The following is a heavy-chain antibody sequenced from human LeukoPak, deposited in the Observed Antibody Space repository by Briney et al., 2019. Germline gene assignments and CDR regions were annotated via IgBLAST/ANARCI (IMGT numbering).Heavy chain of an antibody. CDR3: AREGTYYDYVWGSYEKMIDY. J-gene: IGHJ4*02. CDR2: INPNSGGT. V-gene: IGHV1-2*02. Sequence: ASVKVSCKASGYTFTGYYMHWVRQAPGQGLEWMGWINPNSGGTNYAQKFQGRVTMTRDTSISTAYMELRSLRSDDTAVYYCAREGTYYDYVWGSYEKMIDYWGQGTLVTVSS. CDR1: GYTFTGYY. D-gene: IGHD3-16*01.